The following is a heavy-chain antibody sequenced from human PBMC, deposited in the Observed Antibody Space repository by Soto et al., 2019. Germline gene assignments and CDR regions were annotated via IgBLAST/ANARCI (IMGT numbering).Heavy chain of an antibody. CDR1: GFSFSSYA. CDR3: AKGSIQYSASIDY. CDR2: MSASGGTS. J-gene: IGHJ4*02. V-gene: IGHV3-23*01. Sequence: EVELLESGGGLIHPGESLRLSCAASGFSFSSYAMLWVRQAPGKGLEWVSVMSASGGTSYCADSVKGRFSMSRDNSKNMFYLEMNSLRAEDTAIYFCAKGSIQYSASIDYWGQGTLVSVSS. D-gene: IGHD5-12*01.